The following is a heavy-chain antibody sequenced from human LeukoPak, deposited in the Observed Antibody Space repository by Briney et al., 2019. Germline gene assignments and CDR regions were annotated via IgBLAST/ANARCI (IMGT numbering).Heavy chain of an antibody. J-gene: IGHJ3*02. V-gene: IGHV4-59*08. CDR2: IYYSGST. CDR3: ARLSDGGSGTYYLADAFDI. Sequence: PSETLSLTCTVSGGSISSYYWSWIRQPPGKGLEWIGYIYYSGSTNYNPSLKSRVTISVDTSKSQFSLKLSSVTAADTAVYYCARLSDGGSGTYYLADAFDIWGQGTMVTVSS. D-gene: IGHD3-10*01. CDR1: GGSISSYY.